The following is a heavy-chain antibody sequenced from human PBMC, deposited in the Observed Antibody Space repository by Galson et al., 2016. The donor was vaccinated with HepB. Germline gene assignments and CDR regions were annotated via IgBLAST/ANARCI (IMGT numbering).Heavy chain of an antibody. J-gene: IGHJ4*02. CDR3: ARDRSTVTYLDY. Sequence: SLRLSCAASEFSFRSYDMHWVRQAPGKGLEWVAGISYDGNNINYGYSVKGRFTISRDNSKNTLYLQMNSLRAEDTAVYFCARDRSTVTYLDYWGQGTPVSVSS. V-gene: IGHV3-33*01. D-gene: IGHD4-17*01. CDR1: EFSFRSYD. CDR2: ISYDGNNI.